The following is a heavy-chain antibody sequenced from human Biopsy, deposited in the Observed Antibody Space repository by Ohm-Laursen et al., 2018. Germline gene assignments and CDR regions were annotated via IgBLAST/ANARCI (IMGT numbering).Heavy chain of an antibody. V-gene: IGHV1-69*13. CDR2: IVPMFGMA. D-gene: IGHD4-17*01. Sequence: ASVKVSCKAAGDTFSSYEINWFRQAPGEGLEWMGGIVPMFGMANYAQKFQGRLTITADESKSTTYMELSSLRSEDTAVYYCARLAQIYGDSPFDPWGQGTLVTVSS. CDR3: ARLAQIYGDSPFDP. J-gene: IGHJ5*02. CDR1: GDTFSSYE.